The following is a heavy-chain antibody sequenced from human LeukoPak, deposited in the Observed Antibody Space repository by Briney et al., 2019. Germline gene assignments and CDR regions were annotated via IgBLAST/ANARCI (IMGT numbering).Heavy chain of an antibody. D-gene: IGHD6-6*01. CDR3: ARIVIDSSSPRRNYYYYMDV. CDR2: IIPIFGTA. J-gene: IGHJ6*03. Sequence: GASVKVSCKASGGTFSSYAISWVRQAPGQGLEWMGGIIPIFGTANYAQKFQGRVTITTDESTSTAYMELSSLRSEDTAVYYCARIVIDSSSPRRNYYYYMDVWGKGTTVTVSS. CDR1: GGTFSSYA. V-gene: IGHV1-69*05.